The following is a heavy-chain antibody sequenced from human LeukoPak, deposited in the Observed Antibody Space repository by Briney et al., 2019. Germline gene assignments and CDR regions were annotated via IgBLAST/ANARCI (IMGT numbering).Heavy chain of an antibody. V-gene: IGHV3-15*01. D-gene: IGHD3-22*01. Sequence: PGGSLRLSCAASGFTFSNAWMSWVRQAPGKGLEWVGRIKSKTDGGTTDYAAPVKDRFTISRDDSKNMLYLQMNSLKTEDTAVYYCTTDYYYDSSGYRKGGYFQHWGQGTLVTVSS. CDR1: GFTFSNAW. CDR3: TTDYYYDSSGYRKGGYFQH. J-gene: IGHJ1*01. CDR2: IKSKTDGGTT.